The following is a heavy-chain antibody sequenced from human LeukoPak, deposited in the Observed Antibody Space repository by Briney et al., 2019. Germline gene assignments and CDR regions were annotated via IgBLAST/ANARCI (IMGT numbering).Heavy chain of an antibody. CDR2: ASGTGDET. V-gene: IGHV3-23*01. D-gene: IGHD3-10*01. CDR1: GFTLSSYA. CDR3: ANAFREFGSSSYSSFDI. J-gene: IGHJ3*02. Sequence: GGSLRLSCAAAGFTLSSYAMSWVRHPPGNWLEWVSMASGTGDETHYSDSVTGRFTISKDNSKNILYLQMNRLRAEDTAVYYCANAFREFGSSSYSSFDICGQGTLVTVSS.